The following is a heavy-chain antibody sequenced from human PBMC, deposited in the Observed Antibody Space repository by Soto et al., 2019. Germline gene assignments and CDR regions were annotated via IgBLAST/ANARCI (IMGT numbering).Heavy chain of an antibody. Sequence: SVKVSCKASGGTFSSYAISWVRQAPGQGLEWMGGIIPIFGTANYAQKFQGRVTITADESTSTAYMELSSLRSEDTAVYYCARAYDFSNRVRVPYGMDVWGQGNTVTVSS. CDR1: GGTFSSYA. D-gene: IGHD3-3*01. J-gene: IGHJ6*02. CDR2: IIPIFGTA. V-gene: IGHV1-69*13. CDR3: ARAYDFSNRVRVPYGMDV.